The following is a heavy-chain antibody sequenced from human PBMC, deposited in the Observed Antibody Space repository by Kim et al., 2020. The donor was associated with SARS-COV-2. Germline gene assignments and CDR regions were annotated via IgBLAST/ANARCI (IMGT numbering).Heavy chain of an antibody. Sequence: ASVKVSCKVSGYTLTELSMHWVRQAPGKGLEWMGGFDPEDGETIYAQKFQGRVTMTEDTSTDTAYMALSSLRSEDTAVYYCATSPPIAAAGNWFDPWGQGTLVTVSS. D-gene: IGHD6-13*01. CDR1: GYTLTELS. J-gene: IGHJ5*02. CDR3: ATSPPIAAAGNWFDP. CDR2: FDPEDGET. V-gene: IGHV1-24*01.